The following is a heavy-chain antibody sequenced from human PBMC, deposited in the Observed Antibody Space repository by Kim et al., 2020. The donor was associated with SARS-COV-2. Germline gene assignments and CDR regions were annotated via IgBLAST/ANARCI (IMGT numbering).Heavy chain of an antibody. J-gene: IGHJ6*02. CDR2: INPNSGGT. V-gene: IGHV1-2*06. CDR1: GYTFTGYY. D-gene: IGHD6-13*01. CDR3: ARLIPSSSPDGMDV. Sequence: ASVKVSCKASGYTFTGYYMHWVRQAPGQGLEWMGRINPNSGGTNYAQKFQGRVTMTRDTSISTAYMELSRLRSDDTAVYYCARLIPSSSPDGMDVWGQGTTVTVSS.